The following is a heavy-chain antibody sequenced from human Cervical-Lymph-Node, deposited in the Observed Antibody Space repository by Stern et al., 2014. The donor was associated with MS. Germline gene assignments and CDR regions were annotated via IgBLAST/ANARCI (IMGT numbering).Heavy chain of an antibody. V-gene: IGHV4-4*02. Sequence: QVQLQESGPGLVKPSGTLSLTCTVSGGSMSSLTGDVSKGSISSSTWWTWVRQAPGKGLEWIGEIYQSGSTNYNPSLKSRVTISIDKSKNQLYLNLTSLTAADTAFYYCAKGYYGAAADRWGQGTLVTVSS. J-gene: IGHJ5*02. CDR3: AKGYYGAAADR. CDR2: IYQSGST. D-gene: IGHD6-13*01. CDR1: GGSMSSLTGDVSKGSISSSTW.